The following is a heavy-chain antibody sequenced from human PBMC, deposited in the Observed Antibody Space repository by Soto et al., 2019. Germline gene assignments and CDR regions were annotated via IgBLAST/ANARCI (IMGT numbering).Heavy chain of an antibody. J-gene: IGHJ6*02. CDR3: ARDREVRGGYYYYGMDV. CDR1: GGSISSGGYY. V-gene: IGHV4-31*03. Sequence: SETLSLTCTVSGGSISSGGYYWSWIRQHPGKGLEWIGYIYYSGSTYYNPSLKSRVTISVDTSKNQFSLKLSSVTAADTAVYYCARDREVRGGYYYYGMDVWGQGTTVTVSS. CDR2: IYYSGST. D-gene: IGHD3-10*01.